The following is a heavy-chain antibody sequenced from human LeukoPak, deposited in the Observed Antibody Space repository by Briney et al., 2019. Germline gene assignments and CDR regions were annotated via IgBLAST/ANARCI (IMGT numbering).Heavy chain of an antibody. J-gene: IGHJ4*02. D-gene: IGHD3/OR15-3a*01. CDR3: ARQTGSGLFILP. CDR2: IYYSGNT. V-gene: IGHV4-39*01. Sequence: SETLSLTCTVSGVSISSSNSYWGWIRQPPGKGLEWIGSIYYSGNTYYNASLKSQVSISIGTSKNQFSLKLTAVTAADTAVYYCARQTGSGLFILPGGQGTLVTVSS. CDR1: GVSISSSNSY.